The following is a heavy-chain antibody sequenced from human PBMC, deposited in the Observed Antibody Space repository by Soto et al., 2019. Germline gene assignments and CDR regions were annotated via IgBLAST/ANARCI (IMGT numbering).Heavy chain of an antibody. CDR3: ARLEGLATISYYFDF. CDR2: IYYRGNT. V-gene: IGHV4-39*01. D-gene: IGHD3-9*01. CDR1: GDSINSDKYY. J-gene: IGHJ4*02. Sequence: QLQESGPGLVKPSETLSLTCSVSGDSINSDKYYWGWIRQPPGKGLEWIGSIYYRGNTYYNPSLHTRATISLDKSKSQFSLRLSSVTAADSAVYFCARLEGLATISYYFDFWGQGAQVTVSS.